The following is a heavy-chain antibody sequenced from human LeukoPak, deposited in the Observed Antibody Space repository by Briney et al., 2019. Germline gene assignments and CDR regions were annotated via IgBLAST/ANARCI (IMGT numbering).Heavy chain of an antibody. V-gene: IGHV4-59*08. D-gene: IGHD6-13*01. CDR2: IYYSGST. J-gene: IGHJ4*02. CDR1: GGSISSYY. Sequence: SETLSLTCTVSGGSISSYYWSWIRQPPGKGLEWIGYIYYSGSTNYNPSLKSRVTISVDTPKNQFSLKLSSVTAADTAVYYCARQEQQLDLYYFDYWGQGTLVTVSS. CDR3: ARQEQQLDLYYFDY.